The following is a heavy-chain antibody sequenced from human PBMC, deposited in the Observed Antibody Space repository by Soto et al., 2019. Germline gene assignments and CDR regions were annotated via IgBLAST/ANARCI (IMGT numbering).Heavy chain of an antibody. CDR3: AREKWEQTYYYGMDV. D-gene: IGHD1-26*01. Sequence: ASVKVSCKXSGYTFTGYYMHWVRQAPGQGLEWMGWINPNSGGTNYAQKFQGRVTMTRDTSISTAYMELSRLRSDDTAVYYCAREKWEQTYYYGMDVWGQGTTVTVSS. J-gene: IGHJ6*02. CDR1: GYTFTGYY. V-gene: IGHV1-2*02. CDR2: INPNSGGT.